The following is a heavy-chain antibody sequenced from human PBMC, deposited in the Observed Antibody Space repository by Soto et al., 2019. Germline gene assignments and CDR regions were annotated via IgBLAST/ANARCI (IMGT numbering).Heavy chain of an antibody. CDR3: ARVLMLRGVNWFDP. V-gene: IGHV1-18*01. J-gene: IGHJ5*02. D-gene: IGHD3-10*01. CDR1: GYTFSSYG. CDR2: IIVYNGNT. Sequence: ASVKVSCKASGYTFSSYGISWVRQAPGQGIEWMGWIIVYNGNTNYAQKFQGRVTLTTDTSTSTAYMELRSLRFDDTAVYYCARVLMLRGVNWFDPWGQGTLVTVSS.